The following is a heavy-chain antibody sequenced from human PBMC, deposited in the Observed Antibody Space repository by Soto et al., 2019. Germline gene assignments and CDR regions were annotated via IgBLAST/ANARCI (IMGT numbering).Heavy chain of an antibody. D-gene: IGHD4-17*01. Sequence: QVQLVQSGAEVKKPGASVKVSCKASGYTFTSYGITWVRQAPGQGLEWMGWISAYNDNTDYAQKVQGRVTMTTDTSTSTAYMELRSLRSDDTAVYYCARDIHQLRWKENDYYYGMDVWGQGTTVTVSS. CDR1: GYTFTSYG. CDR2: ISAYNDNT. J-gene: IGHJ6*02. V-gene: IGHV1-18*01. CDR3: ARDIHQLRWKENDYYYGMDV.